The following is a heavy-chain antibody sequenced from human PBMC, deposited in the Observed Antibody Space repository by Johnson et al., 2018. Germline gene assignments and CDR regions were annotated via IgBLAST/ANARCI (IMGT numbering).Heavy chain of an antibody. CDR1: GFTFSSYG. CDR2: ISYDGSNK. V-gene: IGHV3-30*03. J-gene: IGHJ3*02. CDR3: ARPDFWSGYDAFDI. D-gene: IGHD3-3*01. Sequence: VQLVESGGGVVQPGRSLRLSCAASGFTFSSYGMHWVRQAPGKGLEWVAVISYDGSNKYYADSVKGRFTISRANSKNTLYLQMNSLSAEDTAVYYCARPDFWSGYDAFDIWGQGTMVTVSS.